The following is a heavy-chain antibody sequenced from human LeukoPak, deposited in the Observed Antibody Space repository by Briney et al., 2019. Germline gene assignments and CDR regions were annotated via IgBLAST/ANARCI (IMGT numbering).Heavy chain of an antibody. J-gene: IGHJ4*02. Sequence: GGSLRLSCAASGFTFSTYAMSWVRQAPGKGLEWVSGISGSGGTTYYADSVKGRFTISRDNSKNTLYLQMNRLRAEDTAVYYCAKRVYVGGGYNFDYWGQGTLVTVSS. CDR3: AKRVYVGGGYNFDY. D-gene: IGHD5-24*01. CDR2: ISGSGGTT. V-gene: IGHV3-23*01. CDR1: GFTFSTYA.